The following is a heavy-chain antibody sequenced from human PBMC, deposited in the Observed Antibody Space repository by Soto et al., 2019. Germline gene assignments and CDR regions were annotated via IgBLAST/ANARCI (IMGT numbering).Heavy chain of an antibody. CDR3: AKDRARYCGGGSCYSIFDY. Sequence: QVQLVESGGGVVQPGRSLRLSCAASGFTFSSYGMHWVRQAPGKGLEWVAVISYDGSNKYYEDSVKGRFTISRDNSKNTLYLQMNSLRAEDTAVYYCAKDRARYCGGGSCYSIFDYGGQGTLVTVSS. V-gene: IGHV3-30*18. CDR1: GFTFSSYG. D-gene: IGHD2-15*01. J-gene: IGHJ4*02. CDR2: ISYDGSNK.